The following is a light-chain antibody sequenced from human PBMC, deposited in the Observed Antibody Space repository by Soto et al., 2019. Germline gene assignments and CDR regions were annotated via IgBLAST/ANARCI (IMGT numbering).Light chain of an antibody. V-gene: IGLV2-23*01. CDR3: CSFAGSITFYV. CDR1: SSDIGSSNF. Sequence: QSVLTQPASVSVSPGQSITISCTGTSSDIGSSNFVSWYQQHPGKAPKLMIYDDNNRPSGVSNRFSGSKSGTTASLTISGLQAEDEADYFCCSFAGSITFYVFGTGTKVTVL. J-gene: IGLJ1*01. CDR2: DDN.